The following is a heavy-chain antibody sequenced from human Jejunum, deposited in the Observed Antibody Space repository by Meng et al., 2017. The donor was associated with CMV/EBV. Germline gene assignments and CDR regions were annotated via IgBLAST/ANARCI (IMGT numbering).Heavy chain of an antibody. J-gene: IGHJ4*02. D-gene: IGHD3-10*01. CDR3: ARWSGSGNYPFADY. Sequence: SRGSISYNSWSWIRQSARKGLEWSGSVSYSGSTNYNPSLKSRVIISMDTSENQFSLKVTSVTAGDTAVYYCARWSGSGNYPFADYWGQGTLVTVSS. CDR1: RGSISYNS. CDR2: VSYSGST. V-gene: IGHV4-59*01.